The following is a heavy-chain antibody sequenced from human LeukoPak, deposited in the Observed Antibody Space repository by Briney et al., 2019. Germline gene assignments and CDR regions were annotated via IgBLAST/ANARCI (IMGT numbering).Heavy chain of an antibody. CDR2: IYYSGST. CDR1: GGSVSSGSYY. CDR3: ARADTGYYFDY. D-gene: IGHD5-18*01. V-gene: IGHV4-61*01. Sequence: SETLSLTCTVSGGSVSSGSYYWSWIRQPPGKGLEWIGYIYYSGSTNYDPSLKSRVTISVDTSKNQFSLKLSSVTAADTAVYYCARADTGYYFDYWGQGTLVTVSS. J-gene: IGHJ4*02.